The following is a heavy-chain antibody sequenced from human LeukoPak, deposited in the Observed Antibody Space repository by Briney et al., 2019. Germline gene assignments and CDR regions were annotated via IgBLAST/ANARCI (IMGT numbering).Heavy chain of an antibody. D-gene: IGHD3-9*01. Sequence: ASVKVSCKASGGTFSSYAISWLRQAPGQGLEWMGRIIPIFGTANYAQKFQGRVTITTDESTSTAYMELSSLRSEDTAVYYCARAAGYYLAEYFQRWGQGTLVTVSS. CDR3: ARAAGYYLAEYFQR. V-gene: IGHV1-69*05. CDR1: GGTFSSYA. J-gene: IGHJ1*01. CDR2: IIPIFGTA.